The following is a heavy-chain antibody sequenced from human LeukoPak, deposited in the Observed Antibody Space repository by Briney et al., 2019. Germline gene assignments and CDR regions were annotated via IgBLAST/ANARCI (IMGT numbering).Heavy chain of an antibody. V-gene: IGHV5-51*01. D-gene: IGHD2-15*01. CDR1: DYNFTSYW. CDR2: IYPGDSDT. CDR3: ARRGGSLNYFNY. J-gene: IGHJ4*02. Sequence: GESLKISCQGTDYNFTSYWIGWVRQMPGKGLEWMGIIYPGDSDTRYSPSFQGQVTISADKSISTASLQWSSLKASDTAMYYCARRGGSLNYFNYWGQGTLVTVSS.